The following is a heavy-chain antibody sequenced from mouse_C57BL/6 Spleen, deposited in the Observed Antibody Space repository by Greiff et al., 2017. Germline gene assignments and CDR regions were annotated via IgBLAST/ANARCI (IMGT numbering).Heavy chain of an antibody. J-gene: IGHJ1*03. CDR2: IRNKANGYTT. CDR3: ARFYYGSSYLWYFDV. CDR1: GFTFTDYY. D-gene: IGHD1-1*01. Sequence: EVKLQESGGGLVQPGGSLSLSCAASGFTFTDYYMSWVRQPPGKALEWLGFIRNKANGYTTEYSASVKGRFTISRDNSQSILYLQMNALRAEDSATYYCARFYYGSSYLWYFDVWGTGTTVTVSS. V-gene: IGHV7-3*01.